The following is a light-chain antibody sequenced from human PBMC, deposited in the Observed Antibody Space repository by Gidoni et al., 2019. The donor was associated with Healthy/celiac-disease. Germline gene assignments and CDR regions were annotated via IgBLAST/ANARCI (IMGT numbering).Light chain of an antibody. CDR3: QQYYSTLFT. Sequence: DIVMTQSPDYLAVSLGERATINCKSSQSVLYSSNNKNYLAWYQQKPGQPPKLLMYWASTRESGVPDRFSGSGSGTDFTLTISSLQAEDVAVYYCQQYYSTLFTFGPGTKVDIK. J-gene: IGKJ3*01. CDR2: WAS. V-gene: IGKV4-1*01. CDR1: QSVLYSSNNKNY.